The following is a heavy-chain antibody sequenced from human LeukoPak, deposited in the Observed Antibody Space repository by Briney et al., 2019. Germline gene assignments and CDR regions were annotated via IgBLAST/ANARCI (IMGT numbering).Heavy chain of an antibody. Sequence: GASVKVSCKASGYTFTSYGISWVRQAPGQGLEWMGWISAYNGNTNYAQKLQGRVTMTTDTSTSTAYMELSSLRSEDTAVYYCAHIAVAGISPPGYFDYWGQGTLVTVSS. J-gene: IGHJ4*02. CDR2: ISAYNGNT. D-gene: IGHD6-19*01. V-gene: IGHV1-18*04. CDR3: AHIAVAGISPPGYFDY. CDR1: GYTFTSYG.